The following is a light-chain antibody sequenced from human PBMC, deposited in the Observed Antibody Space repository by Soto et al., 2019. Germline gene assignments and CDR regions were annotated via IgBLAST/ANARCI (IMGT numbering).Light chain of an antibody. CDR3: QQYGSSPPIT. CDR2: GAS. V-gene: IGKV3-20*01. J-gene: IGKJ5*01. Sequence: EIVLTQSPGTLSLSPGERATLSCMASQSVSSSYLAWYQQKPGQAPRLLIYGASSRATGIQDRFSGSGSGTDFTLTISRLEPEDFAVYYCQQYGSSPPITFGQGTRLEIK. CDR1: QSVSSSY.